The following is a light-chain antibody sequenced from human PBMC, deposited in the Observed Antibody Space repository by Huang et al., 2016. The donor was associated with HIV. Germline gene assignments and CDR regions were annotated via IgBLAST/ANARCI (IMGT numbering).Light chain of an antibody. Sequence: EIVLTQSPATLSLSPGERATLSCRASQSVRSYLAWYQQKPGQAPRRLIYDASNRATGLPARFSGSGSGTDFTLTISNLQSEDFAVYYCQQRSAWPLTFGGGTKVEI. CDR2: DAS. J-gene: IGKJ4*01. V-gene: IGKV3-11*01. CDR1: QSVRSY. CDR3: QQRSAWPLT.